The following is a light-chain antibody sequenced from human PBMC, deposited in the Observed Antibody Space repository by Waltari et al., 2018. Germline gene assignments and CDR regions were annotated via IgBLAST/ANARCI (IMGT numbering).Light chain of an antibody. CDR1: SSHIGSNT. V-gene: IGLV1-44*01. J-gene: IGLJ3*02. Sequence: QSVLTQPPSASGTPGQRVTISCSGSSSHIGSNTVNWYQQLPGAAPKLLIYSNNQRPSAVPDRFSGSKSGTSASLAIDGLQSEDEADYYCAPWDDSLNGWVFGGGTKLTVL. CDR2: SNN. CDR3: APWDDSLNGWV.